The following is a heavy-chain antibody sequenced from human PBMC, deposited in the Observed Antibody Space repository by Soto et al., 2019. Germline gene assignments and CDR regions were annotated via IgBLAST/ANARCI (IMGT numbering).Heavy chain of an antibody. J-gene: IGHJ3*02. V-gene: IGHV4-30-2*01. CDR1: GGSISSGGYS. Sequence: SETLSLTCAVSGGSISSGGYSWSWIRQPPGKGLEWIGYIYHSGSTYYNPSLKSRVTISVDRSKNQFSLKLSSVTAADTAVYYCARAGVDSGSYIDAFDIWGQGTRVIVAS. D-gene: IGHD1-26*01. CDR2: IYHSGST. CDR3: ARAGVDSGSYIDAFDI.